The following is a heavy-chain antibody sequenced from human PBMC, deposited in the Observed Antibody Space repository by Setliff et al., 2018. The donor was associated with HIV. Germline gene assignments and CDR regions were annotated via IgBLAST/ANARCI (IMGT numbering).Heavy chain of an antibody. CDR3: ARTLDGDYDY. J-gene: IGHJ4*02. CDR1: GYSFTSYG. Sequence: PGESLKISCKGSGYSFTSYGIGWVRQMPGKGLDWRGVIYPGDSDTRYSPSFQGEVTISADKSISTAYLQGSSLKASDTAMYYCARTLDGDYDYWGQGTLVTVSS. D-gene: IGHD4-17*01. V-gene: IGHV5-51*01. CDR2: IYPGDSDT.